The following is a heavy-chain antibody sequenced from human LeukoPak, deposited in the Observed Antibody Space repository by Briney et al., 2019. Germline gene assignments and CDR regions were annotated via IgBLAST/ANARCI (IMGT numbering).Heavy chain of an antibody. Sequence: GGSLRLSCAASRFTVSSNYMSWVRQAPGKGLEWVSVIYSGGSTYYADSVKGRFTISRDNSKNTLYLQMNSLRAEDTAVYYCARDSLEDGYDYWGQGTLVTVSS. CDR2: IYSGGST. CDR3: ARDSLEDGYDY. J-gene: IGHJ4*02. V-gene: IGHV3-53*01. CDR1: RFTVSSNY. D-gene: IGHD3-22*01.